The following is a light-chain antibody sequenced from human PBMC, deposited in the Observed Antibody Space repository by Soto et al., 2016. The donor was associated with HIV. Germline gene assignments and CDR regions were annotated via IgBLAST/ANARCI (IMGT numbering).Light chain of an antibody. CDR2: QAS. J-gene: IGKJ5*01. Sequence: DIQMTQSPSSLSASIGDRVTITCRASQNINVWVAWYQQRPGKAPKFLMYQASILEKGVPSRFSGGGSGTEFTLTINSLLPDDFATYYCQQYSVFPITFGQGTRL. CDR1: QNINVW. CDR3: QQYSVFPIT. V-gene: IGKV1-5*01.